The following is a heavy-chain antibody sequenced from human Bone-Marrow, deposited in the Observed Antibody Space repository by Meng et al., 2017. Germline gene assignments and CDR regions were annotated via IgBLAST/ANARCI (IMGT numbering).Heavy chain of an antibody. J-gene: IGHJ4*02. D-gene: IGHD1-14*01. CDR3: AREASPEYYFDY. CDR2: IYYSGST. V-gene: IGHV4-31*01. Sequence: QVQRKESGPGLGKPSQTLSLTCTVSGGSISSGGYYWSWIRQHPGKGLEWIGYIYYSGSTYYNPSLKSLVTISVDTSKNQFSLKLSSVTAADTAVYYCAREASPEYYFDYWGQGTLVTVSS. CDR1: GGSISSGGYY.